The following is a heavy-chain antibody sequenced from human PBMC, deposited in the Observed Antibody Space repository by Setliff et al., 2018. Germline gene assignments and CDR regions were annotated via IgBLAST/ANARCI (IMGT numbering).Heavy chain of an antibody. J-gene: IGHJ4*02. Sequence: PSETLSLTCAVYGGSFSGYYWSWIRQPPGKRLEGIGEIIHSGSTNYNPSLKSRVTISVDTSKNQFSLKLSSVTAAATAVYYCARESRYYYANLGTLDYWGQGTLVTVSS. CDR1: GGSFSGYY. D-gene: IGHD3-10*01. CDR2: IIHSGST. V-gene: IGHV4-34*12. CDR3: ARESRYYYANLGTLDY.